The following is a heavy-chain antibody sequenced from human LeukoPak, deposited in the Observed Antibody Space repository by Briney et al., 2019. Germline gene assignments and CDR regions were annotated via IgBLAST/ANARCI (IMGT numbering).Heavy chain of an antibody. V-gene: IGHV3-48*03. D-gene: IGHD3-22*01. CDR2: ISTSGDTM. CDR1: GFTFRSYE. CDR3: ARDVDESYYYDSSGNPSGAVDI. Sequence: GGSLRLSCAASGFTFRSYEIHWVRQAPGKGLEWISYISTSGDTMYYADSVKGRFTISRDNAKNSVCLHMNSLRAEDTAVYYCARDVDESYYYDSSGNPSGAVDIWGQGTTVTVSS. J-gene: IGHJ3*02.